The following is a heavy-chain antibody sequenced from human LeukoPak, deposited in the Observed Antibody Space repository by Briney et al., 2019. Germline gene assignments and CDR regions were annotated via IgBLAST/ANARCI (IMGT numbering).Heavy chain of an antibody. CDR3: ARVFPYYDSRDRRAPLFGH. D-gene: IGHD3-22*01. CDR1: GGTISSGGYY. Sequence: PSETLSLTCSVSGGTISSGGYYWSWIRQHPGKGLEWIGYINHIGSTNYNPSLKSRVLISVDTSKNNFSLRLTSVTAADSAVYYCARVFPYYDSRDRRAPLFGHWGQGTLVTVSS. V-gene: IGHV4-31*03. CDR2: INHIGST. J-gene: IGHJ4*02.